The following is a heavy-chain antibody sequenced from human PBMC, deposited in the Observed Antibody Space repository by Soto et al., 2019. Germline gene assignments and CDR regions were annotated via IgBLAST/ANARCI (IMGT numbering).Heavy chain of an antibody. V-gene: IGHV1-46*01. CDR2: INPNGGST. CDR3: ASSSGGVFVIIIESSVWLAP. CDR1: ADTFTSYY. Sequence: VQLVQSGAEVKKPGASVKLSCKAPADTFTSYYIHWVRQAPGHGLEWMGIINPNGGSTRFAQTFQGRITMTPDTSTSTVYVELRGGISEDTAASYCASSSGGVFVIIIESSVWLAPWSQGGLMTVSS. D-gene: IGHD3-16*02. J-gene: IGHJ5*02.